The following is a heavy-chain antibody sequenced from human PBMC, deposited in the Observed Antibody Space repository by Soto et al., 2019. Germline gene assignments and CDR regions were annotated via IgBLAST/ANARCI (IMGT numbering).Heavy chain of an antibody. J-gene: IGHJ4*02. V-gene: IGHV3-23*01. Sequence: QPGGSLRLSCAASGFTFSSYAMSWVRQAPGKGLEWVSAISGSGGSTYYADSVKGRFTISRDNSKNTLYLQMNSLRAEDTAVYYCAKDPRQTYCSGGSCNQGGFDYWGQGTLVTVSS. CDR1: GFTFSSYA. CDR2: ISGSGGST. CDR3: AKDPRQTYCSGGSCNQGGFDY. D-gene: IGHD2-15*01.